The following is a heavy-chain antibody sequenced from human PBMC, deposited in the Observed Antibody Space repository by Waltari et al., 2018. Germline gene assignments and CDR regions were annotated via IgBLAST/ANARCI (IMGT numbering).Heavy chain of an antibody. J-gene: IGHJ4*02. V-gene: IGHV1-69*12. D-gene: IGHD1-26*01. CDR2: ITHSFGTA. CDR1: GGTFSSYA. Sequence: QVQLVQSGAEVKKPGSSVKVSCKASGGTFSSYAISWVRQAPGQGLEWMGGITHSFGTANHAQKFQGGVTITADESTSTAYMGLGSLRSEDTAVYYCAVVGGGGSGSPTPNFDYWGQGTLVTVSS. CDR3: AVVGGGGSGSPTPNFDY.